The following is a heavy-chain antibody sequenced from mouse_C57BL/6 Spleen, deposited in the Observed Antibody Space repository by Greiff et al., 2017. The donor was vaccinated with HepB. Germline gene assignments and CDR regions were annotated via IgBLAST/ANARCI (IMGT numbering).Heavy chain of an antibody. CDR2: IRNKANGYTT. J-gene: IGHJ2*01. CDR3: AIFRQLRLNYFDY. V-gene: IGHV7-3*01. Sequence: EVQLVESGGGLVQPGGSLSLSCAASGFTFTDYYMSWVRQPPGKALEWLGFIRNKANGYTTEYSASVKGRFTISRDNSKSILYLQMNAMRAEDSATYYCAIFRQLRLNYFDYWGQGTTLTVSS. D-gene: IGHD3-2*02. CDR1: GFTFTDYY.